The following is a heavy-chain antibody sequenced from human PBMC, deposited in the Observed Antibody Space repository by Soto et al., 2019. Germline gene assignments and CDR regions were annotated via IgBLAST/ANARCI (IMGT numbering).Heavy chain of an antibody. D-gene: IGHD3-9*01. CDR3: AKRNWFDAFDI. CDR2: ISYDGSNK. Sequence: HPGGSLRLSCAASGFTFSSYGMHWVRQAPGKGLEWVAVISYDGSNKYYADSVKGRFTISRDNSKNTLYLQMNSLSAEDTAVYYCAKRNWFDAFDIWGQGTMVTVSS. CDR1: GFTFSSYG. V-gene: IGHV3-30*18. J-gene: IGHJ3*02.